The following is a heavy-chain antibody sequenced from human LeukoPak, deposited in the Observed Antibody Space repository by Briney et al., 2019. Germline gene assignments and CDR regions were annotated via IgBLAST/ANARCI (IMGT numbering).Heavy chain of an antibody. V-gene: IGHV3-53*01. CDR2: NSGGGTT. J-gene: IGHJ4*02. Sequence: GGSLRLSCAASGFTVSSSYMTWVRQAPGKGLEWVLVNSGGGTTYYADSVKGRFAISRDFSKNTLYLQMNSLRAEDTAVYYCARWSGGNYPQFEYWGQGTLVTVSS. D-gene: IGHD1-26*01. CDR1: GFTVSSSY. CDR3: ARWSGGNYPQFEY.